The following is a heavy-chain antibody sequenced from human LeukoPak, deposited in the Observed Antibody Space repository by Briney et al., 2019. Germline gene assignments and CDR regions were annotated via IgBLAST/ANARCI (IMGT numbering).Heavy chain of an antibody. CDR3: ARGTYYYDSSGYSFWGDAFDI. D-gene: IGHD3-22*01. CDR1: GGTFSSYA. V-gene: IGHV1-69*13. J-gene: IGHJ3*02. Sequence: ASVKVSCKASGGTFSSYAISWVRQAPGQGLEWMGWIIPIFGTANYAQKFQGRVTITADESTSTAYMELSSLRSEDTAVYYCARGTYYYDSSGYSFWGDAFDIWGQGTMVTVSS. CDR2: IIPIFGTA.